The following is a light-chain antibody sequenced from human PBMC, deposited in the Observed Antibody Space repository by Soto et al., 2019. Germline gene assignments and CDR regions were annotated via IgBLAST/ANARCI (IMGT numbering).Light chain of an antibody. Sequence: QSVLTQPSSVSGTPGQGVTISCSGSISNIGNNYVYWFQQLPGTAPKVLSNRNDQRPSGVPDRFSGSKSGTSASLAISGLRSEDEADYYCAAWDDTVRSYVFGIGTKVTVL. CDR3: AAWDDTVRSYV. CDR1: ISNIGNNY. V-gene: IGLV1-47*01. CDR2: RND. J-gene: IGLJ1*01.